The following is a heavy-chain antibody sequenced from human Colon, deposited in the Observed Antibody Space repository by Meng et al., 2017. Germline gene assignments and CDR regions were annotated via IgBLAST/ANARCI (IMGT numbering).Heavy chain of an antibody. J-gene: IGHJ4*02. Sequence: QVQLQQSGPGLVKPSQTLPPPCVISGDSVSSNTAAWNWIRQSPSRGLEWLGRTYYRSKWYNEYAVSVKSRMTFNADTSKNQVSLQVNSVTPEDTAVYYCARDHGYSYGLPLDYWGQGILVTVSS. CDR1: GDSVSSNTAA. CDR2: TYYRSKWYN. CDR3: ARDHGYSYGLPLDY. D-gene: IGHD5-18*01. V-gene: IGHV6-1*01.